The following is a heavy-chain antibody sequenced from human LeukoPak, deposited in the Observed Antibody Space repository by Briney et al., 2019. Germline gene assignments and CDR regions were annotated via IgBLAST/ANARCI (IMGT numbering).Heavy chain of an antibody. V-gene: IGHV4-4*07. J-gene: IGHJ4*02. CDR3: ATLQSSGYDYSDY. CDR2: IDEDGST. CDR1: GQSTTTYR. Sequence: SETLSLTCSVSGQSTTTYRWSWIRQSAAKGLEWLGRIDEDGSTTYAPSLKSRVTMSVDTSKNQFSLKLSSVTAADTAVYYCATLQSSGYDYSDYWGQGILVTVSS. D-gene: IGHD3-22*01.